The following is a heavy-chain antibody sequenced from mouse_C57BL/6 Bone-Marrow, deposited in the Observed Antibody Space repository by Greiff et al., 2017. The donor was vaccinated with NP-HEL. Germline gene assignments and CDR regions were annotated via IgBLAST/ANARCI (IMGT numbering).Heavy chain of an antibody. J-gene: IGHJ4*01. Sequence: EVMLVESGGGLVQPGGSLSLSCAASGFTFTDYYMSWVRQPPGKALEWLGFISNKANGYTTEYSASVKGRFTISRNNSQSILYLQMNALGAEDSATDYCARYAYAMDYWGQGTAVTVSS. V-gene: IGHV7-3*01. CDR2: ISNKANGYTT. CDR1: GFTFTDYY. CDR3: ARYAYAMDY.